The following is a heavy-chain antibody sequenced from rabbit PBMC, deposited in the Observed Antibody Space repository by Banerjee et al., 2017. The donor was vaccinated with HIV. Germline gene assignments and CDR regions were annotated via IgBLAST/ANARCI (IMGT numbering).Heavy chain of an antibody. CDR1: GFTLSSYW. CDR3: ARDDAGYARGLNL. Sequence: QSLEESGGDLVKPGASLTLTCTASGFTLSSYWPCWVRQAPGKGLEWIASIFAGSSGSTYYASWAKGRFTISKTSSTTVTLQTTSLTAADTATYFCARDDAGYARGLNLWGQGTLVTVS. CDR2: IFAGSSGST. D-gene: IGHD6-1*01. V-gene: IGHV1S40*01. J-gene: IGHJ4*01.